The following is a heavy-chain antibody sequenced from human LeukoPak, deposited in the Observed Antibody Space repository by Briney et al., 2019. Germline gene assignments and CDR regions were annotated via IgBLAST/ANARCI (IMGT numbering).Heavy chain of an antibody. CDR1: GYTLTELS. D-gene: IGHD3-10*01. Sequence: ASVMVSCKVSGYTLTELSMHWVRQAPGKGLEWMGGFDPEDGETIYAQKFQGRVTMTTDTSTSTAYMELRSLRSDDTAVYYCARGGKSTMVRGVINGMDVWGQGTTVTVSS. CDR2: FDPEDGET. J-gene: IGHJ6*02. CDR3: ARGGKSTMVRGVINGMDV. V-gene: IGHV1-24*01.